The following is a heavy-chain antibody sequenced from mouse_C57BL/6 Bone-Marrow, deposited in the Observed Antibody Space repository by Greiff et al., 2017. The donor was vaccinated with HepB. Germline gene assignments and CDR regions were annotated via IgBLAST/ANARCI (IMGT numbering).Heavy chain of an antibody. Sequence: QVQLQQPGAELVKPGASVKLSCKASGYTFTSYWMQWVKQRPGQGLEWIGEIDPSDSYTNYHQKFKGKATLTVDTSASTAYMQLSSLTSEDSAVYYCARETVTIDNYWGQGTTLTVSS. CDR3: ARETVTIDNY. D-gene: IGHD2-1*01. J-gene: IGHJ2*01. CDR1: GYTFTSYW. V-gene: IGHV1-50*01. CDR2: IDPSDSYT.